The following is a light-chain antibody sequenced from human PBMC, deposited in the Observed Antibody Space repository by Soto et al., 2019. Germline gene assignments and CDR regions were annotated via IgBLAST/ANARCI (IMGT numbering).Light chain of an antibody. CDR3: CSYAGSSTPYV. Sequence: QSALTQPASVSGSLGQSITISCTGTSSDVGSYNLVSWYQQHPGKAPKLMIYEGSKRPSGVSNRFSGSKSGNTASLTISGLQAEDEADYYCCSYAGSSTPYVFGTGTKVTVL. CDR1: SSDVGSYNL. CDR2: EGS. J-gene: IGLJ1*01. V-gene: IGLV2-23*01.